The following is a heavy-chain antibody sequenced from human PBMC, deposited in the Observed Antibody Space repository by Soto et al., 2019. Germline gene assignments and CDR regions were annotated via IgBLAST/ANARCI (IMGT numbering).Heavy chain of an antibody. CDR1: GFTFSSHG. V-gene: IGHV3-30*18. J-gene: IGHJ4*02. CDR2: ISHDGSNK. CDR3: VKDLDDSGYYRPWDH. Sequence: PGGSLRLSCAASGFTFSSHGMHWVRQAPGKGLEWVAVISHDGSNKLYADSVKGRFTISRDNSENTLSLQMNSLRGDDTAMYYCVKDLDDSGYYRPWDHWGQGTLVTVSS. D-gene: IGHD5-12*01.